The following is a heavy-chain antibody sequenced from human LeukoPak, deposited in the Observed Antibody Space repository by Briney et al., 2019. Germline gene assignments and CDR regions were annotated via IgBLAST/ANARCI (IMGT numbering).Heavy chain of an antibody. CDR3: ARALADSRGYYLGFDY. D-gene: IGHD3-22*01. J-gene: IGHJ4*02. Sequence: GGSLRLSCAASGFTYSSYAMSGVRQAPGKGLEWVSSISSSSSYIYYADSVKGRFTISRDNAKNSLYLQMNSLRAEDTAVYYCARALADSRGYYLGFDYWGQGTLVTVSS. CDR1: GFTYSSYA. CDR2: ISSSSSYI. V-gene: IGHV3-21*01.